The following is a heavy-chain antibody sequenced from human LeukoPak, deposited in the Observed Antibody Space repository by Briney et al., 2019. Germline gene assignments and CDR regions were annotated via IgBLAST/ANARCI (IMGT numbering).Heavy chain of an antibody. V-gene: IGHV3-48*04. J-gene: IGHJ4*02. CDR3: ARVYGSGSYYFDY. CDR2: ISSSSSTI. CDR1: GFTFSSYS. Sequence: GGSLKLSCAASGFTFSSYSMNWVRQAPGKGLEWVSYISSSSSTIYYADSVKGRFTISRDNAKNSLYLQMNSLRAEDTAVYYCARVYGSGSYYFDYWGQGTLVTVSS. D-gene: IGHD3-10*01.